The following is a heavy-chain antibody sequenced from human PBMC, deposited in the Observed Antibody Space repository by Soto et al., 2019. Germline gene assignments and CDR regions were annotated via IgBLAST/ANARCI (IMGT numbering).Heavy chain of an antibody. V-gene: IGHV5-51*01. Sequence: GESLKISCKGSGYSFTSYWIGWVRQMPGKGLEWMGIIYPGDSDTRYSPSFQGQVTISADKSISTAYLQWSSLKASDTAMYYCARQMEGFDWLFAPSTPLDYWGQGTLVTVSS. D-gene: IGHD3-9*01. J-gene: IGHJ4*02. CDR2: IYPGDSDT. CDR1: GYSFTSYW. CDR3: ARQMEGFDWLFAPSTPLDY.